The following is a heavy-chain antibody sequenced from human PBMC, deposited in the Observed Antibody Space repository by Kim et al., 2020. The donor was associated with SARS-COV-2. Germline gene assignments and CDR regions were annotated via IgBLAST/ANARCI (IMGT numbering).Heavy chain of an antibody. CDR2: ISYDGSNK. D-gene: IGHD4-17*01. V-gene: IGHV3-30*18. CDR3: AKDLDYGDYYYYYGMDV. Sequence: GGSLRLSCAASGFTFSSYGMHWVRQAPGKGLEWVAVISYDGSNKYYAHSVKGRFTISRDNSKNTLYLQMNSLRAEDTAVYYCAKDLDYGDYYYYYGMDVWGQGTTVTVSS. J-gene: IGHJ6*02. CDR1: GFTFSSYG.